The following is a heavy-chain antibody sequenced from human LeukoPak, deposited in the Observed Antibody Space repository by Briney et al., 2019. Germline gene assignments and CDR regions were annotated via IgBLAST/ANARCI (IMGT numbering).Heavy chain of an antibody. D-gene: IGHD3-22*01. J-gene: IGHJ3*02. CDR3: AKSDYYASSDYYTPFHDAFDI. Sequence: GGSLRLSCAASGFTFSSYSMNWVRQAPGKGLEWVSSISSSSSYIYYADSVKGRFTISRDNSKNTLYLQMNSLRAEDTAVYYCAKSDYYASSDYYTPFHDAFDIWGRGTMVTVSS. V-gene: IGHV3-21*04. CDR2: ISSSSSYI. CDR1: GFTFSSYS.